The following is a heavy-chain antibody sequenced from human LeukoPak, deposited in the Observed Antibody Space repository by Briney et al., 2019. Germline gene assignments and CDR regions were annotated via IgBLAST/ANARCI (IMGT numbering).Heavy chain of an antibody. V-gene: IGHV4-4*07. D-gene: IGHD4-17*01. J-gene: IGHJ3*02. CDR1: GGSISSYY. Sequence: SETLSLTCTVPGGSISSYYWSWSRQTAGKGLEWIGRIYTSGSTNYNPSLRSRVTMSVDTSKNQFSLKLSSVTAADTAVYYCARDPDGYYYGDYFYAFDIWGQGTMVTVSS. CDR3: ARDPDGYYYGDYFYAFDI. CDR2: IYTSGST.